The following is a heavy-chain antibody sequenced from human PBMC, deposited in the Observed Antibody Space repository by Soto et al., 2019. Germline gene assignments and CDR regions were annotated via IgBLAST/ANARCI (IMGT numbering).Heavy chain of an antibody. J-gene: IGHJ4*02. Sequence: QVQLVQSGAEEKKPGASVQVSCKASGYTFTSYATHWVRQAPGQRLEWMGWINAGNGNTKYSQKFQGRVTITRDTSASTAYMELSSLRSEDTAVYYCARAWVVVTAPDYWGQATLVTVSS. V-gene: IGHV1-3*05. CDR2: INAGNGNT. CDR3: ARAWVVVTAPDY. CDR1: GYTFTSYA. D-gene: IGHD2-21*02.